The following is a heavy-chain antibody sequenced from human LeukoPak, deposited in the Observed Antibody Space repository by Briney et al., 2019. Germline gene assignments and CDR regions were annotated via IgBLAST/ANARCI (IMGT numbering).Heavy chain of an antibody. D-gene: IGHD5-18*01. CDR3: ARDSLEGYSYGPIDY. Sequence: GGSLRLSCAASGFTFSSYGMHWVRQAPGKGLEWGAVIWYDGSNKYYADSVKGRFTISRENSKNTLYLQMNSLRAEDTAVYYCARDSLEGYSYGPIDYWGQGTLVTVSS. CDR2: IWYDGSNK. CDR1: GFTFSSYG. V-gene: IGHV3-33*08. J-gene: IGHJ4*02.